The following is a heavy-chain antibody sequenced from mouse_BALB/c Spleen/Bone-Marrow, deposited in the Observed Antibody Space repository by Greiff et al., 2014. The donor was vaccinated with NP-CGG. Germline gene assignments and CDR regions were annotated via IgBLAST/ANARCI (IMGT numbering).Heavy chain of an antibody. CDR3: ASHYYDSSPFAY. Sequence: VQLKESGGGLVQPGGSLKLSCAASGFTFSSYTMSWVRQTPEKWLVWVAYISNGGGSIYYPDTVKGRFTISRDNDKNTLYLQMSSLKSEDTAMYYCASHYYDSSPFAYWGQGTLVTVSA. J-gene: IGHJ3*01. CDR1: GFTFSSYT. D-gene: IGHD1-1*01. V-gene: IGHV5-12-2*01. CDR2: ISNGGGSI.